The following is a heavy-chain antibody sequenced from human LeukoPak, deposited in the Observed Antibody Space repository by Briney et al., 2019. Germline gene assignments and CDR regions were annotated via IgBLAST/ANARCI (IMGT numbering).Heavy chain of an antibody. J-gene: IGHJ5*02. D-gene: IGHD3-10*01. CDR2: IYYSGST. V-gene: IGHV4-39*01. CDR1: GGSISSSSYY. Sequence: SETLSLTCTVSGGSISSSSYYWGWIRQPPGKGLEWIGSIYYSGSTYYNPSLKSRVTISVDTSKNQFSLKLSSVAAADTAVYYCARHCQPTEILWFGELLVWFDPWGQGTLVTVSS. CDR3: ARHCQPTEILWFGELLVWFDP.